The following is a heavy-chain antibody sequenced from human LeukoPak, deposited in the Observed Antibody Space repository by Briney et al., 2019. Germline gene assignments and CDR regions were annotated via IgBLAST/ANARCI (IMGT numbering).Heavy chain of an antibody. J-gene: IGHJ4*02. Sequence: GSLRLSCAASGFTFSSFSMHWVRQAPGKGLEWVALISYDGNNKFYADSVKGRFTISRDNSKSTLYLQMNSLRAEDTAVYYWARGAGSGGPFDYGGKGPRAPASS. CDR1: GFTFSSFS. D-gene: IGHD3-10*01. V-gene: IGHV3-30-3*01. CDR3: ARGAGSGGPFDY. CDR2: ISYDGNNK.